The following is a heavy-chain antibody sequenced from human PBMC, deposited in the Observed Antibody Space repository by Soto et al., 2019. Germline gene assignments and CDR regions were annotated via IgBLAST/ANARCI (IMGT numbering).Heavy chain of an antibody. V-gene: IGHV3-21*04. J-gene: IGHJ4*02. CDR3: ARTLYSYGTDY. CDR2: ISSSSSYI. Sequence: GGSLRLSCAASGFTFSSYSMNWVRQAPGEGLEWVSSISSSSSYIYYADSVKGRFTISRDNSKNTLYLQMNSLRAEDTAVYYCARTLYSYGTDYWGQGTLVTVSS. D-gene: IGHD5-18*01. CDR1: GFTFSSYS.